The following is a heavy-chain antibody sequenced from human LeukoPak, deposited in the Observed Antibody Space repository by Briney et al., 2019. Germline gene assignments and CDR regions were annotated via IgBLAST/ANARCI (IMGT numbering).Heavy chain of an antibody. CDR2: IYYSGST. CDR1: GGSISSSSYY. CDR3: ARGGDKVEMATISAFDI. V-gene: IGHV4-39*07. J-gene: IGHJ3*02. Sequence: SETLSLTCTVSGGSISSSSYYWGWIRQPPGKGLEWIGSIYYSGSTNYNPSLKSRVTISVDTSKNQFSLKLSSVTAADTAVYYCARGGDKVEMATISAFDIWGQGTMVTVSS. D-gene: IGHD5-24*01.